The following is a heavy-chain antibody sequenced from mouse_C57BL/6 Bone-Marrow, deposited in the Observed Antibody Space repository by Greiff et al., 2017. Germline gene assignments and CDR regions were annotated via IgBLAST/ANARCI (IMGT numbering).Heavy chain of an antibody. Sequence: QVKLQQSGAELARPGASVKMSCKASGYTFTSYTMHWVKQRPGQGLEWIGYITTSSGDTKYNEKLKGKATLTVTTSSSTASMELHSLTSEDSAVYFCESREYGCGYAYYAMDYWGQGTSVTVSS. J-gene: IGHJ4*01. CDR3: ESREYGCGYAYYAMDY. CDR1: GYTFTSYT. D-gene: IGHD1-1*01. V-gene: IGHV1-4*01. CDR2: ITTSSGDT.